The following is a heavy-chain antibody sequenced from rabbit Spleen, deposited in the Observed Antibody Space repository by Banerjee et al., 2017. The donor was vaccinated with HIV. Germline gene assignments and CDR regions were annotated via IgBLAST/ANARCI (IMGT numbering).Heavy chain of an antibody. D-gene: IGHD4-1*01. Sequence: VESGGGLVQPEGSLTLTCTASGFSFSSSDWICWVRQAPGKGLEWIACIYGGSSGTTYYANWAVGRFTISKTSSTTVTLRMTSLTAADTATYFCARETSSGWGVVSYYFNLWGPGTLVTVS. CDR3: ARETSSGWGVVSYYFNL. CDR1: GFSFSSSDW. J-gene: IGHJ4*01. CDR2: IYGGSSGTT. V-gene: IGHV1S45*01.